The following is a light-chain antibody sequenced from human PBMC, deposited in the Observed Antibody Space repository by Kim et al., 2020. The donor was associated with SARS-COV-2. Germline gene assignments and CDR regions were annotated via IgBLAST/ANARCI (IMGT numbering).Light chain of an antibody. V-gene: IGKV3-15*01. Sequence: EIVMTQSPATLSGSPGERATLSCRARQSVSSDFAWYQQKPGQAPRLLVYGVSTRATGVPARVSGSGSGTEFTLTISTLQSDDFEVYYCPQYHKWPYTFGKGTKLEI. J-gene: IGKJ2*01. CDR2: GVS. CDR3: PQYHKWPYT. CDR1: QSVSSD.